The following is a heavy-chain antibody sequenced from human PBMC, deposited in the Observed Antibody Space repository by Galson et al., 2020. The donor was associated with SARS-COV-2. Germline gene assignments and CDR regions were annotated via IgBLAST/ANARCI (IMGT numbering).Heavy chain of an antibody. D-gene: IGHD2-21*02. CDR1: GYSVSTTNY. J-gene: IGHJ2*01. Sequence: SETLSLTCAVSGYSVSTTNYWGWVRLAPGKGLEWIGSIYPNGRTYYNPSLESRVTISVDTSRNQFSLTLASVTAADTAFYYCARRGVNMIVLVTVPGWFFDLWGRGTLVTVSS. CDR3: ARRGVNMIVLVTVPGWFFDL. V-gene: IGHV4-38-2*01. CDR2: IYPNGRT.